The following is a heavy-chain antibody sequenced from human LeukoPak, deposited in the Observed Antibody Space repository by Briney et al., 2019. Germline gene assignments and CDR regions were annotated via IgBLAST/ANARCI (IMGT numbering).Heavy chain of an antibody. V-gene: IGHV1-69*13. CDR2: IIPIFGTA. CDR1: GGTFSSYA. D-gene: IGHD2-15*01. Sequence: SVKVSCKASGGTFSSYAISWVRQAPGQGLEWMGGIIPIFGTANYAQKFQGRVTITADESTSTAYMELSSLRSEDTAVYYCASFRYCSGGSCYSLSRDYYYYGMDVWGQGTTVTVSS. J-gene: IGHJ6*02. CDR3: ASFRYCSGGSCYSLSRDYYYYGMDV.